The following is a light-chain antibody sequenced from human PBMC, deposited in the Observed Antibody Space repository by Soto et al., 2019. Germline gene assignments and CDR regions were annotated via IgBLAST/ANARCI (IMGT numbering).Light chain of an antibody. V-gene: IGKV3-11*01. CDR1: QSVSSY. Sequence: EIVLTQSPATLSLSPGERATLSCRASQSVSSYLTWYQQKPGQAPRLLIYDASKKATDIPARFSGSGSGTDFTITISSLEPEDFAVYYCQQRSNWPWTFGPGTNVEIK. CDR3: QQRSNWPWT. CDR2: DAS. J-gene: IGKJ1*01.